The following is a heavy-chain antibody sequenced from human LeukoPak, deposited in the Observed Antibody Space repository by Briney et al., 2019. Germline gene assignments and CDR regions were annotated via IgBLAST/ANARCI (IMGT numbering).Heavy chain of an antibody. CDR1: GYTFTGYY. V-gene: IGHV7-4-1*02. CDR3: ARVLQRGKLRRMGENWFDP. J-gene: IGHJ5*02. CDR2: INTNTGNP. Sequence: GASVKVSCKASGYTFTGYYMHWVRQAPGQGLEWMGWINTNTGNPTYAQGFTGRFVFSLDTSVSTAYLQISSPKAEDTAVYYCARVLQRGKLRRMGENWFDPWGQGTLVTVSS. D-gene: IGHD3-16*01.